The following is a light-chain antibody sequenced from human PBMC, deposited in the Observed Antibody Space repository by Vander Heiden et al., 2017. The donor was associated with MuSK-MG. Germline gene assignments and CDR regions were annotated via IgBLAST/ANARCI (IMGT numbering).Light chain of an antibody. CDR1: QSIGTG. CDR3: HQRSSVGLT. Sequence: EVVLTQSPDFQSVTPKEKVTITCRATQSIGTGLHWYQQKPEQSPKRLINDASQDSSGVPSRFSGSGSGTDFTLTINSREGEDAAAYYCHQRSSVGLTFGQGTPMEIK. CDR2: DAS. V-gene: IGKV6D-21*02. J-gene: IGKJ5*01.